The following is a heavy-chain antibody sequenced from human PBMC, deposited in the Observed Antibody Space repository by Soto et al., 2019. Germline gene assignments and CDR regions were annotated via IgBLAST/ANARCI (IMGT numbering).Heavy chain of an antibody. CDR2: SNPKTNRGETI. CDR3: ATAGQVYVWTASYFDH. J-gene: IGHJ4*02. Sequence: RLTGAASGASVANAWISWFWQTPGQGPEWVVGSNPKTNRGETIQYDASMKGRVIISVDDSKNILYLRLSSLKADDTGIYYCATAGQVYVWTASYFDHWGQGTPVTVSS. V-gene: IGHV3-15*05. D-gene: IGHD3-16*01. CDR1: GASVANAW.